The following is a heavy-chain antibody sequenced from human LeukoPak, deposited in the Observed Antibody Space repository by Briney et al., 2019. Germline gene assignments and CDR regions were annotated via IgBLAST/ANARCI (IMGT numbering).Heavy chain of an antibody. V-gene: IGHV4-4*07. J-gene: IGHJ4*02. CDR3: ARDQGYYYDSSGCRNFDY. CDR1: GGSISSYY. CDR2: IYTSGST. Sequence: SETLSLTCTVSGGSISSYYWSWIRQPAGKGLEWIGRIYTSGSTNYNPSLKSRVTMSVDTSENQFSLKLSSVTAADTAVYYCARDQGYYYDSSGCRNFDYWGQGTLVTVSS. D-gene: IGHD3-22*01.